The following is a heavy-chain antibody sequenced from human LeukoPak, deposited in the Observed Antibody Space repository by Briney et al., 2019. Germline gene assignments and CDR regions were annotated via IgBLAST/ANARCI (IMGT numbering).Heavy chain of an antibody. CDR3: ARDLSKTMTWIQPVGAFDI. Sequence: GASVKVSCKASGYTFTSYDINWVRQATGQGLEWMGWMNPNSGNTGYAQKFQGRVTMTRNTSISTAYMELSSLRSEDTAVYYCARDLSKTMTWIQPVGAFDIWGQGTMVTVSS. CDR1: GYTFTSYD. CDR2: MNPNSGNT. J-gene: IGHJ3*02. V-gene: IGHV1-8*01. D-gene: IGHD5-18*01.